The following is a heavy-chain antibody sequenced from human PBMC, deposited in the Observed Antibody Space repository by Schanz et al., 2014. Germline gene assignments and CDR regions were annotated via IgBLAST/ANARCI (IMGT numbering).Heavy chain of an antibody. CDR1: GFTFSNYA. J-gene: IGHJ4*02. D-gene: IGHD3-10*01. CDR2: ISHSGGST. Sequence: EVQLVESGGGLVQPGGSLRLSCAASGFTFSNYAMSWVRQAPGKGLEWVSSISHSGGSTYYADSVKGRFTISRDNSKNTLYLQMNSLRAGDTAVYYCARVPYGSGSYWDYWGQGTLXTVSS. CDR3: ARVPYGSGSYWDY. V-gene: IGHV3-23*04.